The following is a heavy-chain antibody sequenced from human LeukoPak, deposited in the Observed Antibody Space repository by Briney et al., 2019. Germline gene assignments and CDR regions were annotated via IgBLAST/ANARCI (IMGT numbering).Heavy chain of an antibody. J-gene: IGHJ3*02. V-gene: IGHV1-46*01. Sequence: ASVKVSCKASGYSFTSNYIHWVRQAPGQGLEWMGMIYPSDGSTSYAQKFQGRVTMTRDTSTSTVYMELSSLRSEDTAVYYCASFGKKYYYDSSGYKPDAFDIWGQGTMVTVSS. CDR1: GYSFTSNY. CDR3: ASFGKKYYYDSSGYKPDAFDI. CDR2: IYPSDGST. D-gene: IGHD3-22*01.